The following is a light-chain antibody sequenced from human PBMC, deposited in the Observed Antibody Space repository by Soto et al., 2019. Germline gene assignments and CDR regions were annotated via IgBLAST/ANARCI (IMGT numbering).Light chain of an antibody. V-gene: IGKV1-39*01. Sequence: DIQMTQSPSSLSASVGDRVTITCRASQSISSYLNWYQQKPGKVPKLLIYAASSLQSGVPSRFSGSGSGTDFTHTISSLQPEDFATYYCQQSYSTPPLTFGGGTKVEIK. CDR3: QQSYSTPPLT. CDR2: AAS. CDR1: QSISSY. J-gene: IGKJ4*01.